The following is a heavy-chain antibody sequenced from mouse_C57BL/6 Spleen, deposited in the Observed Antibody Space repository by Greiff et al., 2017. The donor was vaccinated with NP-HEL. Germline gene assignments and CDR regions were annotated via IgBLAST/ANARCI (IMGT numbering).Heavy chain of an antibody. J-gene: IGHJ2*01. CDR1: GYSFTSYY. D-gene: IGHD2-2*01. V-gene: IGHV1-66*01. Sequence: QVQLQQSGPELVKPGASVKISCKASGYSFTSYYIHWVKQRPGQGLEWIGWIYPGSGNTKYNEKFKGKATLTADKSSSTAYMQLSSLTSEDSAVYYCARDGYDLYYFDYWGQGTTLTVSS. CDR2: IYPGSGNT. CDR3: ARDGYDLYYFDY.